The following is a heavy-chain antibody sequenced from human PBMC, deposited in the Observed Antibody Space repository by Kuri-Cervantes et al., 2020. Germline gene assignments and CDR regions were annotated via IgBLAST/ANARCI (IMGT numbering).Heavy chain of an antibody. Sequence: ASVKVSCKGSGYSFTSYWIGWVRQATGQGLEWMGWMNPNSGNTGYAQKFQGRVTMTRNTSISTAYMERSSLRSEDTAVYYCARPMDRRSSSWYVGLDYWGQGTLVTVSS. CDR1: GYSFTSYW. CDR3: ARPMDRRSSSWYVGLDY. D-gene: IGHD6-13*01. V-gene: IGHV1-8*02. J-gene: IGHJ4*02. CDR2: MNPNSGNT.